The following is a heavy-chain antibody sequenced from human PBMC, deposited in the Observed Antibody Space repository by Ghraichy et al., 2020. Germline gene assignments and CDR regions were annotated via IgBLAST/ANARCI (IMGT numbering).Heavy chain of an antibody. D-gene: IGHD3-3*01. Sequence: GGSLRLSCAASGFTFSDYYMSWIRQGPGKGLEWVSYISSRGSTIDYADSVKGRFTISRANANKSLYLQMNSLRAEDTAVYYCAVQGARRYYDYRSGYNTAFDIWCQGTMVTVSS. J-gene: IGHJ3*02. V-gene: IGHV3-11*01. CDR2: ISSRGSTI. CDR3: AVQGARRYYDYRSGYNTAFDI. CDR1: GFTFSDYY.